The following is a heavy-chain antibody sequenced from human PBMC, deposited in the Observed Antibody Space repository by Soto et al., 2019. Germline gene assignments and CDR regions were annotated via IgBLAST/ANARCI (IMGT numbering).Heavy chain of an antibody. CDR1: GGSISSSSYS. CDR2: IYYSGNS. J-gene: IGHJ4*02. Sequence: PSETLSLTCSVSGGSISSSSYSWGWIRQPPGKALEWLGYIYYSGNSNYNPSLKSRVTMPVDKSRSQFSLDLSSVTAADTAVYYCARENPSRDFDYWGQGTLVTVSS. V-gene: IGHV4-61*05. CDR3: ARENPSRDFDY.